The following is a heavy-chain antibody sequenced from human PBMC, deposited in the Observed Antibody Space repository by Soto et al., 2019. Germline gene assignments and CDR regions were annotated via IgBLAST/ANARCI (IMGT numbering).Heavy chain of an antibody. D-gene: IGHD2-15*01. V-gene: IGHV3-33*08. J-gene: IGHJ6*02. Sequence: GGSLRLSCTTSGFTFNTYGMHWVRQAPGKGLEWVAIWYDGSNKYYADSVKGRFTISRDNSKNTLYLQMNSLRAEDTALYYCARADCTGAYCYLWPFNYGVDVWGQGTTVTVSS. CDR2: WYDGSNK. CDR1: GFTFNTYG. CDR3: ARADCTGAYCYLWPFNYGVDV.